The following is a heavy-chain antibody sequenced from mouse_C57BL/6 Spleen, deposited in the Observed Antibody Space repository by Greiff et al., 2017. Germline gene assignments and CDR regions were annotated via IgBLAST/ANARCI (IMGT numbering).Heavy chain of an antibody. Sequence: QFQLQQPGAELVKPGASVKLSCKASGYTFTSYWMHWVKQRPGQGLEWIGMIHPNSGSTNYNEKFKSKATLTVDKSSSTAYMQLSSLTSEDSAVYYCARLYSVVGDYWGQGTSVTVSS. CDR1: GYTFTSYW. V-gene: IGHV1-64*01. CDR2: IHPNSGST. D-gene: IGHD1-1*01. J-gene: IGHJ4*01. CDR3: ARLYSVVGDY.